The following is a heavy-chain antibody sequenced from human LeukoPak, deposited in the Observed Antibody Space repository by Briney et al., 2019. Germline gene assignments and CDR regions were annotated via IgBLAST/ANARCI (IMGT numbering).Heavy chain of an antibody. CDR2: INPNSGGT. D-gene: IGHD1-26*01. V-gene: IGHV1-2*02. Sequence: ASVKVSCKASGYTFTNYGISWVRQAPGQGLEWMGWINPNSGGTNYAQKFQGRVTMTRDTSISTAYMELSRLRSDDTAVYYCARDRGSGSYFDYWGQGTLVTVSS. CDR1: GYTFTNYG. J-gene: IGHJ4*02. CDR3: ARDRGSGSYFDY.